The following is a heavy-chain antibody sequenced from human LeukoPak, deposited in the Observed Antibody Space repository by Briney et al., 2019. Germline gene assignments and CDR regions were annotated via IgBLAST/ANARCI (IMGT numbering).Heavy chain of an antibody. V-gene: IGHV3-30*02. CDR1: GFTFSSFG. J-gene: IGHJ5*02. D-gene: IGHD6-13*01. CDR3: AKDWSSSWYRGWFDP. Sequence: GGSLRLSCGASGFTFSSFGMHWVRQAPGKGLEWVAFIRFDGSNKYYADSVKGRFTISRDNAKNSLYLQMNSLRAEDMALYYCAKDWSSSWYRGWFDPWGQGALVTVSS. CDR2: IRFDGSNK.